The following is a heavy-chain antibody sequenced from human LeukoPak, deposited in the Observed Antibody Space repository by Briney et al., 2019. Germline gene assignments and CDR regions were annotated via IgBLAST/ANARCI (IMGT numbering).Heavy chain of an antibody. J-gene: IGHJ4*02. V-gene: IGHV3-21*06. Sequence: PGWSLRLSCAASGFTFSTYSMNWVRQAPGKGLEWVSYISSRSSYIYYADSVKGRFTISRDNAKNSLYLQMDSLRAEDTAVYYCARDPFSGYDKRVYYFDYWGQGVLVTVSS. CDR3: ARDPFSGYDKRVYYFDY. CDR1: GFTFSTYS. D-gene: IGHD5-12*01. CDR2: ISSRSSYI.